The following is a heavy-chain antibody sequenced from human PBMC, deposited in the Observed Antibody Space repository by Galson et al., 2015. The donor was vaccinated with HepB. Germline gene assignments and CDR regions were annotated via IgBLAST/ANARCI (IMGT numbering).Heavy chain of an antibody. V-gene: IGHV3-23*01. J-gene: IGHJ4*02. D-gene: IGHD2-2*01. CDR1: GFTFSSYA. Sequence: SLRLSCAASGFTFSSYAMSWVRQAPGKGLEWVSAISGSGGSTYYADSVKGRFTISRDNSKNTLYLQMNSLRAEDTAVYYCAKHPSRDCSSTSCYLDYWGQGTLVTVSS. CDR3: AKHPSRDCSSTSCYLDY. CDR2: ISGSGGST.